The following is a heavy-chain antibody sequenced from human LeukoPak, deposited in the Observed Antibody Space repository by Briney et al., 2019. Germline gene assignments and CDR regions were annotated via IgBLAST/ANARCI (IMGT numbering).Heavy chain of an antibody. Sequence: SGGSLRLACAASGFTFSSYAMSWVRQPPGKGLEWLGFIQYTGTTSYRPSLKSRLTLSVDTSKNQFSLSLSSVTAADTAVYYCARHVYSGRGWALIDYWGLGSLVTVSS. CDR3: ARHVYSGRGWALIDY. CDR2: IQYTGTT. D-gene: IGHD6-19*01. CDR1: GFTFSSYA. V-gene: IGHV4-59*08. J-gene: IGHJ4*02.